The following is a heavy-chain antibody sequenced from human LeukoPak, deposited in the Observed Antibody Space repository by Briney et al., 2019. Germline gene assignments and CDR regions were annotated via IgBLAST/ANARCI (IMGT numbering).Heavy chain of an antibody. Sequence: SETLSLTCTVSGGSIGSYYWSRIRQPPGKGLEWIGFIYYTGSTNYNSSLKSRVTISLDTSKNQFSLRLSSMTAADTAVYFCARCGYSYGTGYHFDSWGQGTLVTVSS. CDR1: GGSIGSYY. CDR2: IYYTGST. D-gene: IGHD5-18*01. J-gene: IGHJ4*02. V-gene: IGHV4-59*13. CDR3: ARCGYSYGTGYHFDS.